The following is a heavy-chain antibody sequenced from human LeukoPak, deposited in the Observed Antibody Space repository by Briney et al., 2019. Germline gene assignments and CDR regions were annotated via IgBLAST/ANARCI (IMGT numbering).Heavy chain of an antibody. CDR1: GFTFSSYD. V-gene: IGHV3-13*04. CDR2: IGTKEGT. D-gene: IGHD2-21*02. Sequence: GGSLRLSCKASGFTFSSYDMHWVRQVTGKGLEWVSYIGTKEGTNSPDSVRGRFTTSRENARNSLYLQMNYLRAEDTAVYYCVRAPVGECRRGGCFSSHLDVWGQGTTVIVSS. CDR3: VRAPVGECRRGGCFSSHLDV. J-gene: IGHJ6*02.